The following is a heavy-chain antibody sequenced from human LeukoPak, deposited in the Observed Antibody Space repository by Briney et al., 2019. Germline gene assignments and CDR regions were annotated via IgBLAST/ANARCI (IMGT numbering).Heavy chain of an antibody. CDR1: GGSISSGGYS. J-gene: IGHJ4*02. Sequence: SETLSLTCTVSGGSISSGGYSWSWIRQPPGKGLEWIGYIYYSGSTNYNPSLKSRVTISVDTSKNQFSLKLSSVTAADTAVYYCARESYDFWSGYYRFDYWGQGTLVTVSS. V-gene: IGHV4-61*08. CDR2: IYYSGST. D-gene: IGHD3-3*01. CDR3: ARESYDFWSGYYRFDY.